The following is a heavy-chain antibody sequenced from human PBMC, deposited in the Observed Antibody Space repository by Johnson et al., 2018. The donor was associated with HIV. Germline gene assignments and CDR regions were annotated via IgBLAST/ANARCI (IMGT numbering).Heavy chain of an antibody. CDR2: LSGSGGST. J-gene: IGHJ3*02. D-gene: IGHD3-16*01. CDR3: AKDMRYHWGSPFDI. V-gene: IGHV3-23*04. Sequence: VQLVESGGGLVQPGGSLRLSCVASGITFSSYAMSWVRQAPGKGLEWVSALSGSGGSTYYAGSARGRFTISRDNSKNTVYLQMNSLRAEDTALYYRAKDMRYHWGSPFDIWGHGTMVTVSS. CDR1: GITFSSYA.